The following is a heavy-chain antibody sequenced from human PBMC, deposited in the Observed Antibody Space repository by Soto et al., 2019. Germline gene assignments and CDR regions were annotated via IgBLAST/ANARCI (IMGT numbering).Heavy chain of an antibody. CDR3: ARVAVAGLDFDY. CDR1: GFTFSSYS. Sequence: GGSLRLSCAASGFTFSSYSMNWVRQAPGKGLEWVSSISSSSSYIYYADSVKGRFTISRDNAKNSLYLQMNSLRAEDTAVYYCARVAVAGLDFDYWGQGTLVTVSS. V-gene: IGHV3-21*04. D-gene: IGHD6-19*01. CDR2: ISSSSSYI. J-gene: IGHJ4*02.